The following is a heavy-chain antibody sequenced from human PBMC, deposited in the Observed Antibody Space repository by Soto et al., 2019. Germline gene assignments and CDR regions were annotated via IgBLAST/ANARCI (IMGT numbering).Heavy chain of an antibody. V-gene: IGHV4-34*01. D-gene: IGHD3-10*01. CDR3: ARGGAGVTENWFDP. J-gene: IGHJ5*02. CDR2: ITHSGST. Sequence: PSETLSLTCAVYGGSFSAYYWTWIRQPPGKGLEWIGEITHSGSTNYNPSLKSRVTISVDTSKNQFSLKLSSVTAADTSVYYCARGGAGVTENWFDPWGQGTLVTVPQ. CDR1: GGSFSAYY.